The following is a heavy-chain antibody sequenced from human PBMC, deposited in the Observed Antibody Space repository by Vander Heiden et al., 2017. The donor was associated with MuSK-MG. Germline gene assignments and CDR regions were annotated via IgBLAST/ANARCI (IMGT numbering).Heavy chain of an antibody. V-gene: IGHV4-59*11. CDR2: IYYSGST. CDR1: GGPISGPY. D-gene: IGHD3-16*01. Sequence: QVQLQESGPGPVKPSETLSLTFTVPGGPISGPYWSWIRQPPGKGLEWIGYIYYSGSTNYNPSLKSRVTISVDASNNQFSLKLSSVTAADTAVYFCARVSPGGGFQFDYWGQGILVTVSS. CDR3: ARVSPGGGFQFDY. J-gene: IGHJ4*02.